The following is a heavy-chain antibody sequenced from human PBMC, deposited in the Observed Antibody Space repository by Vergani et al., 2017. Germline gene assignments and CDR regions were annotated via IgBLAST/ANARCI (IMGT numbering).Heavy chain of an antibody. D-gene: IGHD2-15*01. CDR3: ARKWSYYYYMDV. Sequence: QVQLVQSGAEVKKPGASVKVSCKASGYTFTSYDINWERQATGQGLEWMGWMNPNSGNTGYAQKFQGRVTMTRNTSISTAYMELSSLRSEDTAVYYCARKWSYYYYMDVWGKGTTVTVSS. CDR2: MNPNSGNT. CDR1: GYTFTSYD. J-gene: IGHJ6*03. V-gene: IGHV1-8*01.